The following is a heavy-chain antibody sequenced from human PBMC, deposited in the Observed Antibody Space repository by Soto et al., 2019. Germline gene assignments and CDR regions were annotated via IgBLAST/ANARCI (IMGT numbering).Heavy chain of an antibody. J-gene: IGHJ4*02. D-gene: IGHD7-27*01. CDR2: IKQNGDEK. CDR1: GFTFSSYW. CDR3: ARETGTLDY. V-gene: IGHV3-7*01. Sequence: GGSLRLSCAASGFTFSSYWMNWIRQAPGKGLEWVANIKQNGDEKYYVDSVKGRFTISRDNAKNSLYLQMTSLRAEDTAVYYCARETGTLDYWGQGTLVTVSS.